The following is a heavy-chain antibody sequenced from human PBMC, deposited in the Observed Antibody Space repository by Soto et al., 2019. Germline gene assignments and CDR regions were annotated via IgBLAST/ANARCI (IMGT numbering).Heavy chain of an antibody. CDR2: ISSSSSYI. CDR1: GFTFSSYS. J-gene: IGHJ4*02. D-gene: IGHD5-12*01. Sequence: EVQLVESGGGLVKPGGSLRLSCAASGFTFSSYSMNWVRQAPGKGLEWVSCISSSSSYIYYADSVKGRFTISRDNAKXSXYLQXXXXXAXXTXXXXCARVSRGYSGYDLGYWGQGTLVTVSS. V-gene: IGHV3-21*01. CDR3: ARVSRGYSGYDLGY.